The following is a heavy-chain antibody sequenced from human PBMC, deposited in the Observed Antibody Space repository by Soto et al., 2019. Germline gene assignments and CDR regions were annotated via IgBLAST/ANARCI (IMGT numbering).Heavy chain of an antibody. J-gene: IGHJ4*02. CDR2: ISHDGSNK. V-gene: IGHV3-30*09. D-gene: IGHD2-8*01. Sequence: QVELVESGGGVVQPGRSLRLSCAASRFTFSNYDMHWVRQAPGKGLEWVAIISHDGSNKYYADSVKGRFAISRDNSKNTLYLQMNSLRAEDTAVYYCARSGSIWYQFSHFDYWGQGTLVTVSS. CDR1: RFTFSNYD. CDR3: ARSGSIWYQFSHFDY.